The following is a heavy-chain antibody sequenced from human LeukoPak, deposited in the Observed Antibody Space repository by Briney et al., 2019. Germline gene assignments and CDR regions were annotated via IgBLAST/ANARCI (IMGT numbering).Heavy chain of an antibody. CDR3: ARDTRITMIVVAKDAFDI. CDR1: GYTFTSYG. CDR2: ISAYNGNT. Sequence: ASVKVSCKASGYTFTSYGTSWVRQAPGQGLEWMGWISAYNGNTNYAQKLQGRVTMTTDTSTSTAYMELRSLRSDDTAVYYCARDTRITMIVVAKDAFDIWGQGTMVTVSS. J-gene: IGHJ3*02. D-gene: IGHD3-22*01. V-gene: IGHV1-18*01.